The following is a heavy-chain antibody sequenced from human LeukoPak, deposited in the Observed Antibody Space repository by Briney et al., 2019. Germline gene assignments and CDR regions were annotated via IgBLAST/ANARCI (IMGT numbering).Heavy chain of an antibody. J-gene: IGHJ4*02. CDR3: ARVNTMVRGFTYFDY. D-gene: IGHD3-10*01. CDR1: GGSISSGGYY. Sequence: TSETLSLTCTVSGGSISSGGYYWSWIRQPPGKGLEWIGYIYHSGSTYYNPSLKSRVTISVDTSKNQFSLKLSSVTAADTAVYYCARVNTMVRGFTYFDYWGQGTLVTVSS. V-gene: IGHV4-30-2*01. CDR2: IYHSGST.